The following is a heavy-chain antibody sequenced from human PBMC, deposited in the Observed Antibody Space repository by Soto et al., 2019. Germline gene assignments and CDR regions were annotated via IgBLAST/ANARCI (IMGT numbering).Heavy chain of an antibody. CDR1: GFTFSSYW. Sequence: GGSLRLSYAASGFTFSSYWMSWVRQAPGKGLEWVANIKQDGSEKYYVDSVKGRFTISRDNAKNSLYLQMNSLRAEDTAVYYCARDPLVVPAAHDAFDIWGQGTMVTVSS. V-gene: IGHV3-7*01. CDR3: ARDPLVVPAAHDAFDI. CDR2: IKQDGSEK. J-gene: IGHJ3*02. D-gene: IGHD2-2*01.